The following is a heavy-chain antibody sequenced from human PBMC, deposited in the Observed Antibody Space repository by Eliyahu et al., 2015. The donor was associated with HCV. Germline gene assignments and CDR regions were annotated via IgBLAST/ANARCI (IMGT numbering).Heavy chain of an antibody. CDR1: GFAFDDYA. Sequence: EVQLVESGGGVVQPGGSLRLSCAASGFAFDDYAMHWVRQAPGKGLEWVSLISGDGGTTYYADSMKGRSTISRDNSKKSLYLQMNSLRTGDTALYYCVKGGASGSYAYDIWGQGTMVTVSS. J-gene: IGHJ3*02. CDR3: VKGGASGSYAYDI. V-gene: IGHV3-43*02. CDR2: ISGDGGTT. D-gene: IGHD3-10*01.